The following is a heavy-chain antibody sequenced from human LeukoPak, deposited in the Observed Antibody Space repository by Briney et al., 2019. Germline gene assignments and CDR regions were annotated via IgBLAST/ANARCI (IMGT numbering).Heavy chain of an antibody. CDR3: ARAKTTQDYYYYYMDV. CDR1: GGSISSGDYY. J-gene: IGHJ6*03. CDR2: IYYSGST. V-gene: IGHV4-30-4*08. Sequence: SETLSLTCTVSGGSISSGDYYWSWIRRPPGKGLEWIGYIYYSGSTYYNPSLKSRVTISVDTSKNQFSLKLSSVTAADTAVYYCARAKTTQDYYYYYMDVWGKGTTVTVSS. D-gene: IGHD2-15*01.